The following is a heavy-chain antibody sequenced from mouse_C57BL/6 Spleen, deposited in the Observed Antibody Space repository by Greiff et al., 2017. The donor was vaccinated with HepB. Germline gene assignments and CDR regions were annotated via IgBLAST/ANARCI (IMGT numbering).Heavy chain of an antibody. CDR2: ISDGGSYT. D-gene: IGHD2-3*01. CDR1: GFTFSSYA. J-gene: IGHJ3*01. Sequence: EVKLMESGGGLVKPGGSLKLSCAASGFTFSSYAMSWVRQTPEKRLEWVATISDGGSYTYYPDNVKGRFTISRDNAKNNLYLQMSHLKSEDTAMYYCARDGDGYYRGFAYWGQGTLVTVSA. V-gene: IGHV5-4*01. CDR3: ARDGDGYYRGFAY.